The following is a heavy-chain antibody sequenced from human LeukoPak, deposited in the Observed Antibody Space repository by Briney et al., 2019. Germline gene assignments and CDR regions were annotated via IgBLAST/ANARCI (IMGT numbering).Heavy chain of an antibody. CDR3: AKTGSNFYFFDY. J-gene: IGHJ4*02. V-gene: IGHV3-30*02. Sequence: GGSLRLSCAASGFTFSSYAMHWVRRAPGKGLEWVTFILYDGSTKDYADSVKGRFTIPRDNSKNTLYLQMNSLRAEDTAVYYCAKTGSNFYFFDYWGQGTLVTVSS. CDR1: GFTFSSYA. CDR2: ILYDGSTK. D-gene: IGHD6-13*01.